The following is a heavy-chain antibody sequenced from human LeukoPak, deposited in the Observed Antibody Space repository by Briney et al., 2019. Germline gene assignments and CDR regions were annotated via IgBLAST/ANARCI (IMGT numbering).Heavy chain of an antibody. D-gene: IGHD4-17*01. CDR3: AKDRRLRRSFVY. CDR2: ISGSGGST. Sequence: GGSLRLSCAASGFTFDDYGMSWVRQAPGKGLEWVSAISGSGGSTYYADSVKGRFTISRDNSKNTLYLQMNSLRAEDTAVYYCAKDRRLRRSFVYWGQGTLVTVSS. J-gene: IGHJ4*02. V-gene: IGHV3-23*01. CDR1: GFTFDDYG.